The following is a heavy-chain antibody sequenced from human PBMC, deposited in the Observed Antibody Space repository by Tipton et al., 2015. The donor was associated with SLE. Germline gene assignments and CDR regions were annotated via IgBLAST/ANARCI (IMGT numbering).Heavy chain of an antibody. D-gene: IGHD4-17*01. CDR3: ASAGDFRKGYFDL. CDR1: GGSISSGSYY. CDR2: IYYSGST. J-gene: IGHJ2*01. Sequence: TLSLTCTVSGGSISSGSYYWGWIRQPPGKGLEWIGSIYYSGSTNYNPSLKSRVTISVDTSKNQFSLNLTSVTAADTAVYYCASAGDFRKGYFDLWGRGTLVTVSS. V-gene: IGHV4-39*07.